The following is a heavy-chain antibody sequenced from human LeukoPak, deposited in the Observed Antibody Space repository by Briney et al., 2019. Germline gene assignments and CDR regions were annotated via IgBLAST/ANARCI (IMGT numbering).Heavy chain of an antibody. Sequence: PGGSLRLSCTASGFTFDDYAMHWVRQAPGKGLEWVSAIGWNSGKIGYADSVKGRFTISRDNAQNSLYLQMNSLRAEDTALYYCAKDISGSGSYYFDFWGQGTLVTVPS. CDR3: AKDISGSGSYYFDF. CDR2: IGWNSGKI. J-gene: IGHJ4*02. CDR1: GFTFDDYA. V-gene: IGHV3-9*01. D-gene: IGHD1-26*01.